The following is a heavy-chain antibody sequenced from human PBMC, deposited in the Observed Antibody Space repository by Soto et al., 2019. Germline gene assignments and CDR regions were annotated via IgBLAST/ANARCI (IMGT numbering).Heavy chain of an antibody. Sequence: SETLSLTCTVSGGSISSYYWSWIRQPPGKGLEWIGYIYYSGSTNYNPSLKSRVTISVDTSKNQFSLKLSSVTAADTAVYYCARSVDIVATIFGYWGQGTLVTVSS. CDR1: GGSISSYY. D-gene: IGHD5-12*01. CDR3: ARSVDIVATIFGY. V-gene: IGHV4-59*01. CDR2: IYYSGST. J-gene: IGHJ4*02.